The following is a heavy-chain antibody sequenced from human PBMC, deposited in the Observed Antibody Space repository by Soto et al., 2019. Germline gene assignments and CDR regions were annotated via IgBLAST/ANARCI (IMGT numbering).Heavy chain of an antibody. CDR2: IYYSGST. D-gene: IGHD3-16*01. CDR1: GGSISSYY. Sequence: QVQLQESGPGLVKPSETLSLTCTVSGGSISSYYWSWIRQPPGKGLEWIGFIYYSGSTNYNPSLKSRVTKSVDTSKNQFSLKLSSVTAADTAVYYCARLGEQLNYYMDVWGKGTTVTVSS. V-gene: IGHV4-59*08. CDR3: ARLGEQLNYYMDV. J-gene: IGHJ6*03.